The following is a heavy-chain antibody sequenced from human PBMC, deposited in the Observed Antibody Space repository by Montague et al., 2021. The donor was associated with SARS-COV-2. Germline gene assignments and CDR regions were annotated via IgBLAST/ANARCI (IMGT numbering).Heavy chain of an antibody. V-gene: IGHV4-31*03. Sequence: TLSLTCTVSGGSINSGGYYWSWIRQHPGKGLEWIGYIYYSGSTNYNPSLKSRLTISVDTSKNQFSLKLSSVTAADTAVYYCARVHFVSSGWYPDAFDIWGQGTMDTVSS. CDR3: ARVHFVSSGWYPDAFDI. CDR1: GGSINSGGYY. D-gene: IGHD6-19*01. CDR2: IYYSGST. J-gene: IGHJ3*02.